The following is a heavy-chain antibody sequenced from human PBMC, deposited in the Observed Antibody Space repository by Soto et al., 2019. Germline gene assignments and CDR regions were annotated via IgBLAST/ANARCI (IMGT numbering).Heavy chain of an antibody. J-gene: IGHJ4*02. V-gene: IGHV1-2*02. CDR3: ARDTVDGTDF. Sequence: GPSVKVSCKASGYSFTAYHMHWLRQAPGQGPERMGWINPNDGGTNYAQNFQGRVSMTRDTPSSTGYMELTGLRSDDTAVYYCARDTVDGTDFWGQGTLVTVAS. CDR1: GYSFTAYH. CDR2: INPNDGGT. D-gene: IGHD6-19*01.